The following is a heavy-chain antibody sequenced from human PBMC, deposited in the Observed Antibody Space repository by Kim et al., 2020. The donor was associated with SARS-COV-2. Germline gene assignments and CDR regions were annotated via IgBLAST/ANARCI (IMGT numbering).Heavy chain of an antibody. V-gene: IGHV3-30*03. CDR1: GFTFSSYG. D-gene: IGHD6-6*01. CDR2: ISYDGSNK. Sequence: GGSLRLSCAASGFTFSSYGMHWVRQAPGKGLEWVAVISYDGSNKYYADSVKGRFTISRDNSKNTLYLQMNSLRAEDTAVYYCARVSVIAARLDAFDIWGQGTMVTVSS. CDR3: ARVSVIAARLDAFDI. J-gene: IGHJ3*02.